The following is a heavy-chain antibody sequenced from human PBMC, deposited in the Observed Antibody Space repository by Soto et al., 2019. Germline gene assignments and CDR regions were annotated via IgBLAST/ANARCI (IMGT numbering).Heavy chain of an antibody. Sequence: QVQLVQSGAEVKKPGASVKVSCKASGYTFTSYDINWVRQATGQGLEWMGWMNPNSGNTGYAQKFQGRVTMTRNTSISTAYMELSSLRYENTAVYYCARGNLGRVLRFLEWLSSRYYFDYWGKGTMVTVSS. D-gene: IGHD3-3*01. J-gene: IGHJ4*02. CDR2: MNPNSGNT. CDR1: GYTFTSYD. CDR3: ARGNLGRVLRFLEWLSSRYYFDY. V-gene: IGHV1-8*01.